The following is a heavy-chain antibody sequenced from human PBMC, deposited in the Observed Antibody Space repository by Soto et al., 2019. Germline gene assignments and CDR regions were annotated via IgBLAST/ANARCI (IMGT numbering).Heavy chain of an antibody. D-gene: IGHD2-21*02. CDR2: ISAYNGNT. V-gene: IGHV1-18*01. J-gene: IGHJ6*02. Sequence: QVQLVQSGAEVKKPAASVKVSCKASGYTFASYGISWVRQAPGLGLEWMGWISAYNGNTNYAQKLQGRVTMTTDTSTSTAYMELRSLRSDDTAVYYCAREVVTTPLWYYYYGMDVWGQGTTVTVSS. CDR1: GYTFASYG. CDR3: AREVVTTPLWYYYYGMDV.